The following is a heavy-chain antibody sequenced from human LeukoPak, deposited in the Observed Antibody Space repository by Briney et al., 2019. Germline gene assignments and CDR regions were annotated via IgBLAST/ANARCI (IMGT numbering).Heavy chain of an antibody. CDR1: GFTFSSYG. D-gene: IGHD5-18*01. J-gene: IGHJ4*02. CDR2: IWYDGSNK. Sequence: GGSLTLSCAASGFTFSSYGMHRVRQAPGKGLEWVAVIWYDGSNKYYADSVKGRFTISRNNSKNTQYLQMNSLRAEDTAVYYCAKAQDTAMALDYWGQGTLVTVSS. V-gene: IGHV3-33*06. CDR3: AKAQDTAMALDY.